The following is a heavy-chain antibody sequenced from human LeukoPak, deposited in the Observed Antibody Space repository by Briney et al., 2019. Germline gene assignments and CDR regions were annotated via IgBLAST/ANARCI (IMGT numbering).Heavy chain of an antibody. CDR3: ARHGHHGDYGY. V-gene: IGHV1-46*01. CDR2: INPSGGST. D-gene: IGHD4-17*01. Sequence: ASVKVSCKASGYTFTSYYMHWVRQAPGQGLEWMGIINPSGGSTSYAQKFQGRVTISIDTSKNQFSLKLSSVTAADTAVYYCARHGHHGDYGYWGQGNLVTVSS. J-gene: IGHJ4*02. CDR1: GYTFTSYY.